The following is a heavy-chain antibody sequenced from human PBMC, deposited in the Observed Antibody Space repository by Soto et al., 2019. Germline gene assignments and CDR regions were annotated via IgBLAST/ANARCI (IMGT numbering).Heavy chain of an antibody. CDR1: GGSVTSGNDY. CDR3: ARFVYYEYFLY. V-gene: IGHV4-61*01. J-gene: IGHJ1*01. Sequence: NPSETLSLTCTVSGGSVTSGNDYWSWIRQPPGKGLEWIGYIYHSGSTNYNPSFKSRLTISGDTSKNQVSLKLTSVTAADTAVYYCARFVYYEYFLYWGQDILFTSSS. CDR2: IYHSGST. D-gene: IGHD3-10*01.